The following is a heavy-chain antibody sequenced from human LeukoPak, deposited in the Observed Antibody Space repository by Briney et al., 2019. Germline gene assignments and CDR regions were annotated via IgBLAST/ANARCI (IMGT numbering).Heavy chain of an antibody. CDR2: IYSGGST. J-gene: IGHJ4*02. Sequence: PGGSLRLSCAASGFTVSSNYMSWGRQAPGKGLEWVSVIYSGGSTYYADPVKGRFTLSRDNSKNTLYLQMNSLRAEDTAVYYCARGNVELFDYWGQGTLVTVSS. V-gene: IGHV3-66*02. CDR3: ARGNVELFDY. D-gene: IGHD1-1*01. CDR1: GFTVSSNY.